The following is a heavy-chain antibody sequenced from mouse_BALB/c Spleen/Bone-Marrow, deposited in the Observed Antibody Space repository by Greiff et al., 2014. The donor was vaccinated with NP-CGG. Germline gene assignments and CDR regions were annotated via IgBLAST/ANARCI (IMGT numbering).Heavy chain of an antibody. CDR3: AREGSTMITTEAWFAY. D-gene: IGHD2-4*01. J-gene: IGHJ3*01. V-gene: IGHV1-14*01. CDR1: GYTFTSYV. Sequence: VQLQQSGPELVKPGASVKMSRKASGYTFTSYVMHWVKQKPGQGLEWIGYINPYNDGTKYNEKFKGKATLTSDKSSSTAYMELSSLTSEDSAVYYCAREGSTMITTEAWFAYWGQGTLVTVSA. CDR2: INPYNDGT.